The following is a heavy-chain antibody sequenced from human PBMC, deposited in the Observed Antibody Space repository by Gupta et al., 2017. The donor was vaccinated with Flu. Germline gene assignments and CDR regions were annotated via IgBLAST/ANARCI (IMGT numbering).Heavy chain of an antibody. CDR2: ISPTGETA. CDR3: ADGGWYTSRYGFEF. J-gene: IGHJ4*02. D-gene: IGHD1-1*01. Sequence: VQLLESGGGLVQPGESLRLSCAASGFTFNSHAMGWVRQAPGKGLEWVSGISPTGETAYYSDSVKGRFNIARENSKNALYMQMNSLRADDTAIDDGADGGWYTSRYGFEFWGQGTWGTVSS. V-gene: IGHV3-23*01. CDR1: GFTFNSHA.